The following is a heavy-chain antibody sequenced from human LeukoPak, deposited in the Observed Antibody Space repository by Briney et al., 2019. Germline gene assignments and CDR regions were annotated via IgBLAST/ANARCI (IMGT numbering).Heavy chain of an antibody. Sequence: SETLSLTCTVSGGSISSYYWSWIRQPPGKGLEWIGYIYYSGSTNYNPSLKSRVTISVDTSKNQFSLKLSSVTAAATAEYYCARDGGGYGSGGYYYYGMDVWGQGTTVTVSS. CDR2: IYYSGST. D-gene: IGHD3-10*01. V-gene: IGHV4-59*01. CDR3: ARDGGGYGSGGYYYYGMDV. CDR1: GGSISSYY. J-gene: IGHJ6*02.